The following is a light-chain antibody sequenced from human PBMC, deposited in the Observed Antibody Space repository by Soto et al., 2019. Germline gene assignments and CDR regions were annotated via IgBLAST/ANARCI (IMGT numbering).Light chain of an antibody. CDR3: SSYTTRSTVV. CDR1: SSDVGGYNY. J-gene: IGLJ2*01. V-gene: IGLV2-14*01. CDR2: DVY. Sequence: QSALTLTASVSGSPGQSITISCTGTSSDVGGYNYVSWFQQHPGKAPNLMIYDVYRRPSGVSYRFSGSKSGNTASLTISGLQAEDEADYYCSSYTTRSTVVFGGGTKLTVL.